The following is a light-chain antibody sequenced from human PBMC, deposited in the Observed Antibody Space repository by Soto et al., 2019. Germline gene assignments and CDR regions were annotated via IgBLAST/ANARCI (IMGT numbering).Light chain of an antibody. CDR2: SAC. J-gene: IGKJ4*02. CDR3: QRYDCYRLT. Sequence: MTLSQATHSVPTGKGVNFSCRASQGGCRKFAWYQHQQGQAPRPRLPSACAGATGIPVRFSFSGTGTGFTLTISSLQPEDCATDYCQRYDCYRLTFGGGTKVDIK. V-gene: IGKV3-15*01. CDR1: QGGCRK.